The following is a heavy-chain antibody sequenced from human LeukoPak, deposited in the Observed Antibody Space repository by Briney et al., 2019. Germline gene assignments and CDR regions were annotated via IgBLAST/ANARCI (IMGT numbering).Heavy chain of an antibody. Sequence: ASVKVSCKASGYTFTGYYMHWVRQAPGQGLEWMGWINPNSGGTNYAQKFQGGVTMTRDTSISTAYMELSRLRSDDTAVYYCARVPTKRTSMVRGVNNAYFDYWGQGTLVTVSS. CDR2: INPNSGGT. J-gene: IGHJ4*02. D-gene: IGHD3-10*01. CDR3: ARVPTKRTSMVRGVNNAYFDY. CDR1: GYTFTGYY. V-gene: IGHV1-2*02.